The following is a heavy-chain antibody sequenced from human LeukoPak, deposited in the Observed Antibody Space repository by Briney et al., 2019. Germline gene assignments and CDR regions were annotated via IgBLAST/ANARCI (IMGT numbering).Heavy chain of an antibody. D-gene: IGHD3-3*01. CDR2: IYPDDSDT. CDR1: GYSFITYW. CDR3: ARAERNYDFWSGNYKRPFPFDY. J-gene: IGHJ4*02. Sequence: GKSLKISCKGSGYSFITYWIGWVRQMPEKGLEWMGIIYPDDSDTKYSPSFQGQVIISADKSISTAYLQWSGLKASDTAMYYCARAERNYDFWSGNYKRPFPFDYWGQGTLVTVSS. V-gene: IGHV5-51*01.